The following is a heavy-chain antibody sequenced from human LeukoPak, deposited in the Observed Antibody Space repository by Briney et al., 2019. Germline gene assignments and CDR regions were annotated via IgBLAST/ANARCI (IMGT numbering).Heavy chain of an antibody. CDR3: ARVRFYYYGMDV. CDR2: INHSGST. Sequence: SETLSLTCAVYGGSFSGYYWSWIRQPPGKGLEWIGEINHSGSTNYNPSLKSRVTISVDTSKNQFSLKLSSVTAADTAVYYCARVRFYYYGMDVWGQGTTITVSS. CDR1: GGSFSGYY. J-gene: IGHJ6*02. D-gene: IGHD3-16*01. V-gene: IGHV4-34*01.